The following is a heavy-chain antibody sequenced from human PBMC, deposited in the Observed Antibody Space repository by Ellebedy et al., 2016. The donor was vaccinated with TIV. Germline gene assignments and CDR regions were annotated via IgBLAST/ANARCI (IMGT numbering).Heavy chain of an antibody. CDR3: ARLAGATCQCAFDI. J-gene: IGHJ3*02. CDR2: INQAGGEK. CDR1: GFTLSRHW. Sequence: GESLKISCAASGFTLSRHWMSWVRQGPGKGLEWVANINQAGGEKNYVDSVRGRFTISRDHAKNSLYLQMNSLRAEDTAVYYCARLAGATCQCAFDIWGQGTMVTVSS. D-gene: IGHD2-15*01. V-gene: IGHV3-7*01.